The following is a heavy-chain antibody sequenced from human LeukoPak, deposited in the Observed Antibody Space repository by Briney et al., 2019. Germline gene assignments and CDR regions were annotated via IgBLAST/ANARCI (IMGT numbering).Heavy chain of an antibody. V-gene: IGHV3-11*05. J-gene: IGHJ5*02. D-gene: IGHD2-2*02. CDR2: ISTTSSYT. Sequence: PGGSLRLSWAASGFTFSDYYMSWIRQAPGKGLEWVSYISTTSSYTDYADSVRGRFTISRDSAKNLLYLQMNSLRPEDTAVYYCARDWYCSSSICYTDRNWFDPWGQGTLVTVSS. CDR3: ARDWYCSSSICYTDRNWFDP. CDR1: GFTFSDYY.